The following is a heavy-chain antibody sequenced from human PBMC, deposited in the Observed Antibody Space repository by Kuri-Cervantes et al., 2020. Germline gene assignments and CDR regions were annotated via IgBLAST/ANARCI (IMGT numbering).Heavy chain of an antibody. CDR3: ARDPSSGYRDWYFDL. J-gene: IGHJ2*01. D-gene: IGHD3-22*01. Sequence: GGSLRLSCAASGFTFSSYAMSWVRQAPGKGLEWVSAISGSGGSTYYADSVKGRFTISRHNSKNTLYLQMNSLRAEDTAVYYCARDPSSGYRDWYFDLWGRGTLVTVSS. V-gene: IGHV3-23*01. CDR1: GFTFSSYA. CDR2: ISGSGGST.